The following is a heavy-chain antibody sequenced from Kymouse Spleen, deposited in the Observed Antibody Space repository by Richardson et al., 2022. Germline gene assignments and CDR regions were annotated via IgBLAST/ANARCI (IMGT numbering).Heavy chain of an antibody. J-gene: IGHJ6*02. Sequence: QVQLQESGPGLVKPSGTLSLTCAVSGGSISSSNWWSWVRQPPGKGLEWIGEIYHSGSTNYNPSLKSRVTISVDKSKNQFSLKLSSVTAADTAVYYCARDPHDYSNYDYYYYGMDVWGQGTTVTVSS. V-gene: IGHV4-4*02. D-gene: IGHD4-11,IGHD4-11*01. CDR2: IYHSGST. CDR3: ARDPHDYSNYDYYYYGMDV. CDR1: GGSISSSNW.